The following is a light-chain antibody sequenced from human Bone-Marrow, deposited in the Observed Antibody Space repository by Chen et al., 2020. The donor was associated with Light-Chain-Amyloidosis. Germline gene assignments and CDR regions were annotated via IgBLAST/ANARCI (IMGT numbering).Light chain of an antibody. Sequence: QSALTQPASVSGSPGQAITIPCPGTSSDGGGDKHVSWYQEPPDKAPKLMIYEVTNRPSWVPDRFSGSKSDNTASLTISGLQTEDEADYFCSSYTITDTLVFGSGTRVTVL. CDR2: EVT. CDR3: SSYTITDTLV. J-gene: IGLJ1*01. CDR1: SSDGGGDKH. V-gene: IGLV2-14*01.